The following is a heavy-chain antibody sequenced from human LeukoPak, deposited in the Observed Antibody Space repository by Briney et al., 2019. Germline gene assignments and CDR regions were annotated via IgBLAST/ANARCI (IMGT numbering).Heavy chain of an antibody. CDR2: ISGSGGST. V-gene: IGHV3-23*01. J-gene: IGHJ5*02. D-gene: IGHD3-22*01. CDR1: GFTFSSYA. CDR3: ARDQKTTYYYDSSGYYRHNWFDP. Sequence: GGSLRLSCAASGFTFSSYAMSWVRQAPGKGLEWVSGISGSGGSTFYADSVKGRFTISRDNAKNSLYLQMNSLRAEDTAVYYCARDQKTTYYYDSSGYYRHNWFDPWGQGTLVTVSS.